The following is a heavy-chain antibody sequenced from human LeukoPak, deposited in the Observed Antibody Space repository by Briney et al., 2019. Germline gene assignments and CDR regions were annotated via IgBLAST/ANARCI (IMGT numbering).Heavy chain of an antibody. Sequence: GASVKVSCKASGYTFSTYGITWVRQAPGQGLEWMGGIIPIFGTANYAQKFQGRVTITADESTSTAYMELSSLRSEDTAVYYCASSITMVRGVVNWFDPWGQGTLVTVSS. J-gene: IGHJ5*02. V-gene: IGHV1-69*13. CDR1: GYTFSTYG. CDR2: IIPIFGTA. D-gene: IGHD3-10*01. CDR3: ASSITMVRGVVNWFDP.